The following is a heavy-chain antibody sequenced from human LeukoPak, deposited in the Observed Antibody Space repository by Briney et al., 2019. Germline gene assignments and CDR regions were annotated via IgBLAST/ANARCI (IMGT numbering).Heavy chain of an antibody. V-gene: IGHV4-59*11. CDR1: GGSIGTHH. CDR3: TRGESGYTYGHGWFDP. J-gene: IGHJ5*02. D-gene: IGHD5-18*01. Sequence: SETLSLTCTVSGGSIGTHHWSWIRQPPGKGLEWIGYIYNSGSTNYNPSLKSRVTISVDPSKNQFSLKLSSVTAADTAVYYCTRGESGYTYGHGWFDPWGQGTLVTVSS. CDR2: IYNSGST.